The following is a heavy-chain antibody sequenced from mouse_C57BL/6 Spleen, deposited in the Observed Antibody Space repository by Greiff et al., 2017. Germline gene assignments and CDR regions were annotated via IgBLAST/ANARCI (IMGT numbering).Heavy chain of an antibody. CDR3: TTDSSGYNYFDY. CDR2: IDPENGDT. J-gene: IGHJ2*01. Sequence: EVQLQQSGAELVRPGASVKLSCTASGFNIKDDYMHWVKQRPEQGLEWIGWIDPENGDTEYASKFQGKATITADTSSNTAYLQLSSLTSEDTAVYYGTTDSSGYNYFDYWGQGNTLTVSS. D-gene: IGHD3-2*02. V-gene: IGHV14-4*01. CDR1: GFNIKDDY.